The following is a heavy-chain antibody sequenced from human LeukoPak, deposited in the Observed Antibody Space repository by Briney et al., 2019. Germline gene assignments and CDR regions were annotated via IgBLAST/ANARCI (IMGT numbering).Heavy chain of an antibody. CDR1: GGSISSYY. D-gene: IGHD3-22*01. V-gene: IGHV4-59*01. CDR2: IYYSGST. Sequence: SETLSLTCTVSGGSISSYYWSWIRQPPGKGLEWIGYIYYSGSTNYNPSLKSRVTTSVDTSKNQFSLKLSSVTAADTAVYYCARTYYYDSSSSAAEYFQHWGQGTLVTVSS. J-gene: IGHJ1*01. CDR3: ARTYYYDSSSSAAEYFQH.